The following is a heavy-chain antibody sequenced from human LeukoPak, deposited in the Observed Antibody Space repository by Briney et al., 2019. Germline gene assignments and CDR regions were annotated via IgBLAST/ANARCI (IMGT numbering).Heavy chain of an antibody. Sequence: GGSLRLSCAASGFTFSSYWVSWVRQAPGKGLEWVANIKQDGSEKYYVDSVKGRFTISRDNAKNSLYLQMNSLRAEDTAVYYCARNFYSSGYYLSWGQGTLVTVSS. V-gene: IGHV3-7*01. CDR2: IKQDGSEK. CDR3: ARNFYSSGYYLS. CDR1: GFTFSSYW. D-gene: IGHD3-22*01. J-gene: IGHJ4*02.